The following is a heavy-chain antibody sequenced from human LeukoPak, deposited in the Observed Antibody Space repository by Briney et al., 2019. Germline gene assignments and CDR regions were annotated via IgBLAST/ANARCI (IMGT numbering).Heavy chain of an antibody. CDR1: GYTFSRYY. CDR3: ARQVSGGGGEIRY. V-gene: IGHV1-46*01. Sequence: ASVKVSCKASGYTFSRYYMHWVRQAPGQGLEWMGIINPSGGSTTYAQKFQGRVTMTRDTSTSTVYMELSSLRSEDTAVYYCARQVSGGGGEIRYWGQGTLVTVSS. J-gene: IGHJ4*02. CDR2: INPSGGST. D-gene: IGHD2-15*01.